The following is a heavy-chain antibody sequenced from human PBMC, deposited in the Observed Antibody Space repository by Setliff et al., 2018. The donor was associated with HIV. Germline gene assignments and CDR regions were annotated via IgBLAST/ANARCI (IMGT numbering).Heavy chain of an antibody. V-gene: IGHV3-74*01. J-gene: IGHJ4*02. Sequence: GESLKISCAGSGFTFDYYAMAWVRQAPGKGLEWVSRINSDGSNTDYADSVKGRFTISRDNAKNTLYLQMNSLRAEDTAVYYCARDYDSSGYVDYWGQGTPVTVSS. CDR2: INSDGSNT. CDR3: ARDYDSSGYVDY. CDR1: GFTFDYYA. D-gene: IGHD3-22*01.